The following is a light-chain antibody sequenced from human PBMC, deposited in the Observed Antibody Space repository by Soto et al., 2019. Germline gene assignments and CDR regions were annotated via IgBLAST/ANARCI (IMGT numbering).Light chain of an antibody. CDR2: EAA. CDR1: QYIHNY. V-gene: IGKV1-5*03. Sequence: DIQMTQSPSTLSASVGDRVTITCRASQYIHNYLAWYQQKPGEAPKLLIYEAANLESGVPSRFSGSGTGTEFTLTISSLQPDDFATYYGQQSHNYPWTFGQGTRVEI. J-gene: IGKJ1*01. CDR3: QQSHNYPWT.